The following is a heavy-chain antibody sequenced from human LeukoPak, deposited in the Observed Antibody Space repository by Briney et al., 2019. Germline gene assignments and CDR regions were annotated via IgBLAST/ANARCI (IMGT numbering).Heavy chain of an antibody. CDR2: VSSSSSYI. Sequence: KAGGSLRLSCAASGFTFSSYSMNWVRQAPGKGLEWVSSVSSSSSYIYYAGSVKGRFTISRDNAKNSLYLQMNSLRAEDTAVYYCARGKILDYWGQGTLVTVSS. J-gene: IGHJ4*02. D-gene: IGHD3-10*01. CDR3: ARGKILDY. CDR1: GFTFSSYS. V-gene: IGHV3-21*01.